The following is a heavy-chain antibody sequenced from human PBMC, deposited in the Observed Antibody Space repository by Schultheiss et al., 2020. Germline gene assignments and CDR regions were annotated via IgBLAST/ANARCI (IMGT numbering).Heavy chain of an antibody. CDR2: INHSGST. J-gene: IGHJ3*02. CDR3: ARDSQYYAGTDAFDI. V-gene: IGHV4-34*01. D-gene: IGHD3-3*01. Sequence: SETLSLTCAVYGGSFSGYYWSWIRQPPGKGLEWIGEINHSGSTNYNPSLKSRVTISVDTSKNQFSLKLSSVTAADTAVYYCARDSQYYAGTDAFDIWGQGTMVTVSS. CDR1: GGSFSGYY.